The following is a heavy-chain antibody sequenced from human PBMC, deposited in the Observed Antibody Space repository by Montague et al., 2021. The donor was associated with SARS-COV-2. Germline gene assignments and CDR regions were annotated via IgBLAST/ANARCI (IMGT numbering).Heavy chain of an antibody. V-gene: IGHV4-59*01. D-gene: IGHD2-21*01. J-gene: IGHJ3*02. CDR3: ARTPGQIAGDAFDI. CDR1: GGSISSYY. Sequence: SETLSLTCTVSGGSISSYYWSWIRRPPGKGLEWIGYIYYSGSTNYNPSLKSRVTISVDTSKSQFSLKLSSVTAADTAVYYRARTPGQIAGDAFDIWGQGTMVTVSS. CDR2: IYYSGST.